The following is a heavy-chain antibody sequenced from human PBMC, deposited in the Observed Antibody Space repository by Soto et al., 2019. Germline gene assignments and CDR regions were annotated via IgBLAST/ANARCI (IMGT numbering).Heavy chain of an antibody. D-gene: IGHD1-26*01. CDR3: AKVASGSYDWFDP. J-gene: IGHJ5*02. CDR1: KFSFSGYW. Sequence: EVQLVESGGGLVQPGGSLRPSCAASKFSFSGYWMHWVRQAPGKGLMWVSRVNPDGSTTTYADSVKGRFPISRDNAKNTVFLQMNSLRADDTAVYYCAKVASGSYDWFDPWGQGTLVTVSS. CDR2: VNPDGSTT. V-gene: IGHV3-74*01.